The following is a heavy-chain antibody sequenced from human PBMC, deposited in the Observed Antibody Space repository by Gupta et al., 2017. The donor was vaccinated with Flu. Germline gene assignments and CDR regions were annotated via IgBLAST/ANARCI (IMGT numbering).Heavy chain of an antibody. CDR2: IKKDGSEK. D-gene: IGHD5-24*01. J-gene: IGHJ6*02. Sequence: EVQLVESGGGLVQPGGSLRLSCAASGFTFSSYWMSWVRQAPGKGLEWVANIKKDGSEKYYGGSGKGRFTISRDNAKNALWLQMTSLRAEDTAVYYCARDTSSEVAYGMDVWGQGTTVTVSS. V-gene: IGHV3-7*01. CDR1: GFTFSSYW. CDR3: ARDTSSEVAYGMDV.